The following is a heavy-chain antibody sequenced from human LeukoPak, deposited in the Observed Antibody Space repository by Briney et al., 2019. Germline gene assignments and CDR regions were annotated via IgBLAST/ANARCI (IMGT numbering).Heavy chain of an antibody. V-gene: IGHV4-34*01. Sequence: SETLSLTCAVYGRSFSGYYWSCIRQPPGKGLEWIGEINHSGSTNYNPSLKSRVTISVDTSKNQFSLRLSSVTAADTAVYYCARVLEGSSGQHWYFDLWGRGTLVTVSS. CDR3: ARVLEGSSGQHWYFDL. CDR2: INHSGST. J-gene: IGHJ2*01. D-gene: IGHD6-19*01. CDR1: GRSFSGYY.